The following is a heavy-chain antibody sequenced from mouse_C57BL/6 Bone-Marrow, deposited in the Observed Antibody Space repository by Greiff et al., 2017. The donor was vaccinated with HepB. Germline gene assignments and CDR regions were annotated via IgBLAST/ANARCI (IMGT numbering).Heavy chain of an antibody. V-gene: IGHV1-55*01. CDR2: IYPGSGST. D-gene: IGHD2-4*01. J-gene: IGHJ3*01. CDR1: GYTFTSYW. Sequence: QVQLQQSGAELVKPGASVKMSCKASGYTFTSYWITWVKQRPGQGLEWIGDIYPGSGSTNYNEKFKSKATLTVDTSSSTAYMQLSSLTSEDSAVYYCARLGLRRGGAWFAYWGQGTLVTVSA. CDR3: ARLGLRRGGAWFAY.